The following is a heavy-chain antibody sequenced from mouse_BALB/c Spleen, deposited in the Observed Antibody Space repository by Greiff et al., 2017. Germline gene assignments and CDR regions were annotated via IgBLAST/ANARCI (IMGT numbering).Heavy chain of an antibody. CDR1: GYTFTSYW. CDR3: TRSSGYGSSPFDY. D-gene: IGHD1-1*01. Sequence: VQLKQSGTVLARPGASVKMSCKASGYTFTSYWMHWVKQRPGQGLEWIGAIYPGNSDTSYNQKFKGKAKLTAVTSTSTAYMELSSLTNEDSAVYYCTRSSGYGSSPFDYWGQGTTLTVSS. CDR2: IYPGNSDT. V-gene: IGHV1-5*01. J-gene: IGHJ2*01.